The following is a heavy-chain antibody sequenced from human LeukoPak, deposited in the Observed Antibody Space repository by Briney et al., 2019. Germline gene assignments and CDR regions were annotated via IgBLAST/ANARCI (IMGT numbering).Heavy chain of an antibody. D-gene: IGHD1-14*01. J-gene: IGHJ4*02. CDR3: AGSYNTYYAQDY. V-gene: IGHV1-69*06. CDR2: IIPISGTA. CDR1: GGTFSSYA. Sequence: SVKVSCKASGGTFSSYAISWVRQAPGQGPEWIGGIIPISGTAKYAQKLQGRVTISADMSTGTAYMELSSLSSEDTTVYYCAGSYNTYYAQDYWGQGALVTVSS.